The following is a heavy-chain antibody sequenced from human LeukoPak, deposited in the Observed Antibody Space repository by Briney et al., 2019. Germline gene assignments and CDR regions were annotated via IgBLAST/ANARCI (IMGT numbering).Heavy chain of an antibody. Sequence: SETLSLTCTVSGGSLSSYYWSWIRHPPGKGLEWIGYIYYSGSTNYNPSLKSRVTISVDTPKNQFSLKLSSVTAVDTAVYYCARLHYDLWSGYHMGYNWFDPWGQGTLVTVSS. CDR3: ARLHYDLWSGYHMGYNWFDP. V-gene: IGHV4-59*08. CDR2: IYYSGST. CDR1: GGSLSSYY. J-gene: IGHJ5*02. D-gene: IGHD3-3*01.